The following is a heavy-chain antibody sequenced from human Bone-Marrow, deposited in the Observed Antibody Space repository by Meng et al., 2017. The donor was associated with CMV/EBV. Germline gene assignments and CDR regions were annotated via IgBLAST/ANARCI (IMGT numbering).Heavy chain of an antibody. CDR3: AILYDFWSGYYRRSDY. D-gene: IGHD3-3*01. V-gene: IGHV4-34*01. J-gene: IGHJ4*02. CDR2: INHSGST. CDR1: GGSFSGYY. Sequence: SETLSLTCAVYGGSFSGYYWSWIRQPPGKGLEWIGEINHSGSTNYNPSLKSRVTISVDTSKNQLSLKLSSVTAADTGVYYCAILYDFWSGYYRRSDYWSQRPLVPVSS.